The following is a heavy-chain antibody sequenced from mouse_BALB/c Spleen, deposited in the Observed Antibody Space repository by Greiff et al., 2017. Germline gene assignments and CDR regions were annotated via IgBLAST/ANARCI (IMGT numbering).Heavy chain of an antibody. D-gene: IGHD1-1*02. CDR2: IWAGGST. Sequence: VKLVESGPGLVAPSQSLSITCTVSGFSLTSYGVHWVRQPPGKGLVWLGVIWAGGSTNYNSALMSRLSISKDNSKSQVFLKKSSLQTNDTAMYYCARDLTWWAWFAYWGQGTLVTVSA. J-gene: IGHJ3*01. V-gene: IGHV2-9*02. CDR3: ARDLTWWAWFAY. CDR1: GFSLTSYG.